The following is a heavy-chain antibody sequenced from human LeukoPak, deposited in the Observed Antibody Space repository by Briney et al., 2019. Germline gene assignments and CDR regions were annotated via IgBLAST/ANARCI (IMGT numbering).Heavy chain of an antibody. Sequence: GGSLRLSCAASGFTFSSYAMHWVRQAPGKGLEWVAVISYDGSNKYYADSVKGRFTISRDNSKNTLYLQMNSLRAEDTAVYYCAKLVGAGDYFDYWGQGTLVTVSS. CDR1: GFTFSSYA. D-gene: IGHD1-26*01. V-gene: IGHV3-30*18. CDR2: ISYDGSNK. CDR3: AKLVGAGDYFDY. J-gene: IGHJ4*02.